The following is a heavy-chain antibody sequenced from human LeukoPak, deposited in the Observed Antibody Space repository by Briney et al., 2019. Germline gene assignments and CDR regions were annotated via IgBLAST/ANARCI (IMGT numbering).Heavy chain of an antibody. CDR3: ARGHLSYSSSWYWFDP. CDR2: ISAYNGNT. J-gene: IGHJ5*02. V-gene: IGHV1-18*04. Sequence: ASVKVSCKASGYTFTGYYMHWVRQAPGQGLEWMGWISAYNGNTNYAQKLQGRVTMTTDTSTSTAYMELRSLRSDDTAVYYCARGHLSYSSSWYWFDPWGQGTLVTVSS. CDR1: GYTFTGYY. D-gene: IGHD6-13*01.